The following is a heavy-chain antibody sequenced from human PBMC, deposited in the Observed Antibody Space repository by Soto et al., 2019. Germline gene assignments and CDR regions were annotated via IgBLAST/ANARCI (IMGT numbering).Heavy chain of an antibody. CDR3: ARDLGVTTRGYFQH. Sequence: SETLSLTCTVSGGSISSYYWSWIRQPPGKGLEWIGYIYYSGSTNYNPSLKSRVTISVDTSKNQFSLKLSSVTAADTAVYYCARDLGVTTRGYFQHWGQGTLVTVSS. D-gene: IGHD4-17*01. J-gene: IGHJ1*01. CDR2: IYYSGST. CDR1: GGSISSYY. V-gene: IGHV4-59*01.